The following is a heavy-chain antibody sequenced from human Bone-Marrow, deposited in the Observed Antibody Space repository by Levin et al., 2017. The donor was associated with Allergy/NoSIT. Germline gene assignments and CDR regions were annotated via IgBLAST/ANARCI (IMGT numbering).Heavy chain of an antibody. D-gene: IGHD2-21*02. CDR1: GFTFGNAW. CDR3: TTSLQYCGGDCYSFDY. CDR2: IKSKTDGGTT. V-gene: IGHV3-15*07. J-gene: IGHJ4*02. Sequence: GESLKISCAASGFTFGNAWMNWVRQAPGKGLEWVGRIKSKTDGGTTDYAAPVKGRFTISRDDSKNTLYLQMNSLKTEDTAVYYCTTSLQYCGGDCYSFDYWGQGTLVTVSS.